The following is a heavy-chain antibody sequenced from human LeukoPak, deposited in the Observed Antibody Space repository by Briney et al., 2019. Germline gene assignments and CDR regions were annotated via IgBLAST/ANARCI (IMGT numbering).Heavy chain of an antibody. Sequence: GGSLRLSCAASGFTFSSYAMHWVRQAPGKGLEWVVVISYDGSNKYYADSVKGRFTISRDNSKNTLYLQMNSLRAEDTAVYYCARAGNWNPTEGAFDIWGQGTMVTVSS. CDR1: GFTFSSYA. V-gene: IGHV3-30-3*01. J-gene: IGHJ3*02. CDR2: ISYDGSNK. D-gene: IGHD1-20*01. CDR3: ARAGNWNPTEGAFDI.